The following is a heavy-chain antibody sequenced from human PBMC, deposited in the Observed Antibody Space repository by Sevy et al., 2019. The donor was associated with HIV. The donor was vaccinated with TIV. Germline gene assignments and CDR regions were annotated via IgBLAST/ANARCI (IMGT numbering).Heavy chain of an antibody. CDR3: VKGTMASTMGLYDPLHI. CDR1: GFTFDDYA. V-gene: IGHV3-9*01. CDR2: ITLSSNAI. J-gene: IGHJ3*02. Sequence: GGSLRLSCAASGFTFDDYAMYWVRQVPGKGLEWVSGITLSSNAIDYADSVKGRFTITRDNAKSSLFLQMDSLRPEDTSRYYCVKGTMASTMGLYDPLHIWGQGTVVTVSS. D-gene: IGHD3-10*01.